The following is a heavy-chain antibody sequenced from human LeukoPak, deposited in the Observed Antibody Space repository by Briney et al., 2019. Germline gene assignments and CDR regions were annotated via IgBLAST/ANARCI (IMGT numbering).Heavy chain of an antibody. V-gene: IGHV3-7*01. D-gene: IGHD3-16*02. CDR2: MKQDGSEI. J-gene: IGHJ4*02. CDR1: GFTFSSYW. CDR3: ARGVYQFDY. Sequence: GGSLRLSCAASGFTFSSYWMTWVRQAPGKGLEWVAYMKQDGSEIYYVDSVKGRFTISRDNANNSLYLQMDSLRAEDTALYYCARGVYQFDYWGQGTLVTVSS.